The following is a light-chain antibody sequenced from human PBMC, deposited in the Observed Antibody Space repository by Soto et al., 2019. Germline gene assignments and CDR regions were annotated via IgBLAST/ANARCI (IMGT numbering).Light chain of an antibody. CDR3: QQHGQWPIT. V-gene: IGKV3D-15*01. Sequence: EIVMTQSPATLSVSPGERATLSCRASQSVSSNLAWYQQKPGQAPSLLIYDISARATGIPTRFSGSGSGTDFTLTISRLEPEDFATYYCQQHGQWPITFGQGTRLEIK. CDR1: QSVSSN. CDR2: DIS. J-gene: IGKJ5*01.